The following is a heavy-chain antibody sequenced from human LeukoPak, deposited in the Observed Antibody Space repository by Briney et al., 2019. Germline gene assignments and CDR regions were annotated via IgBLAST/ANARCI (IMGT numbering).Heavy chain of an antibody. V-gene: IGHV4-39*01. D-gene: IGHD2-21*02. CDR2: IYYSGST. CDR1: GGSISSSSYY. Sequence: SETLSLTCTVSGGSISSSSYYWGWIRQPPGKGLEWIGSIYYSGSTYYNPSLKSRVTISVDTSKDQFSLKLSSVTAADTAVYYCASSVVTATWYFDLWGRGTLVTVSS. J-gene: IGHJ2*01. CDR3: ASSVVTATWYFDL.